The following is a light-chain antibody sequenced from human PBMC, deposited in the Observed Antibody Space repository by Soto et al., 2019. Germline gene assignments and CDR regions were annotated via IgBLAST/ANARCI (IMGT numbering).Light chain of an antibody. CDR2: DAS. Sequence: EIVMTQSPATLSVSPGERATLSCRASQSVSSNLAWYQQKPGQAPRLLIYDASTRATGIPARFSGSRSGTEFTLTISSLQSEDFAVYYCQQYNNWPLYTFGQGTKLEIK. V-gene: IGKV3-15*01. CDR1: QSVSSN. J-gene: IGKJ2*01. CDR3: QQYNNWPLYT.